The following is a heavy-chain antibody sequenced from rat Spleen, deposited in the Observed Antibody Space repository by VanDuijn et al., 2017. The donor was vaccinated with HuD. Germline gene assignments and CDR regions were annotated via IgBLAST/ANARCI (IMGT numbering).Heavy chain of an antibody. CDR2: IWTGGST. J-gene: IGHJ2*01. Sequence: QVQLKESGPGLVQPSQTLSLTCTVAGFSLTSYNVHWVRQPTGKGLEWMGIIWTGGSTDYNSALKSRLSISRDTSKNQVFLKMNSLQTEDTAMYFCARLTIGSWGQGVMVTVSS. CDR3: ARLTIGS. D-gene: IGHD1-3*01. CDR1: GFSLTSYN. V-gene: IGHV2-30*01.